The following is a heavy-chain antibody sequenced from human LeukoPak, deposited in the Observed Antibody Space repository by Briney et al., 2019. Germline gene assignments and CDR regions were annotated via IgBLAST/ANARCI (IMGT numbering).Heavy chain of an antibody. D-gene: IGHD6-19*01. CDR2: ISVSSSSL. V-gene: IGHV3-21*04. Sequence: GGSLRLSCAASGFTFSSFSMNWVRQAPGKGLEWVSSISVSSSSLYYADSVKGRFTISRDNAKNSLYLQMNSLRAEDTAVYYCAKENPSSGSFDYWGQGTLVTVSS. J-gene: IGHJ4*02. CDR1: GFTFSSFS. CDR3: AKENPSSGSFDY.